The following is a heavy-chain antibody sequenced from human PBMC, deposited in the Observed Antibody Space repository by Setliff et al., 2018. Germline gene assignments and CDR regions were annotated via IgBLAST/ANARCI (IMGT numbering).Heavy chain of an antibody. CDR1: GGSFSGYY. CDR3: ARSGYYDFWSGFLNDAFDI. D-gene: IGHD3-3*01. V-gene: IGHV4-34*01. Sequence: SETLSLTCAVYGGSFSGYYWSWIRQPPGKGLEWIGEINHSGSTNYNPSLKGRVTISVDTSKNQFSLKLSSVTAADTAVYYCARSGYYDFWSGFLNDAFDIWGQGTMVTVS. J-gene: IGHJ3*02. CDR2: INHSGST.